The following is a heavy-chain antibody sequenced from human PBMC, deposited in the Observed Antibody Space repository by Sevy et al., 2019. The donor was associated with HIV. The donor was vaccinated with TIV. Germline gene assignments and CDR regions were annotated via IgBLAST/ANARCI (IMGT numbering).Heavy chain of an antibody. D-gene: IGHD1-26*01. CDR3: AGENAWGRGYS. CDR1: GGSMTSLY. CDR2: IYYNGHI. V-gene: IGHV4-59*11. Sequence: SETLSLTCTVSGGSMTSLYWNWIRQPPGKGLEWIANIYYNGHINYNPPLKSRVTLSLDTSKNLFSLRLSSVTAADTAMYYCAGENAWGRGYSWGQGTLVTVSS. J-gene: IGHJ4*02.